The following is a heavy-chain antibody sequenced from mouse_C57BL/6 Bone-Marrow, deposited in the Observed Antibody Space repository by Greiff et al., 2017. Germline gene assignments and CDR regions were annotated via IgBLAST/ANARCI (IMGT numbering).Heavy chain of an antibody. CDR1: GFNIKDDY. CDR3: TVYYSNSHFDY. CDR2: IDPENGDT. J-gene: IGHJ2*01. V-gene: IGHV14-4*01. Sequence: EVMLVESGAELVRPGASVKLSCTASGFNIKDDYMHWVKQRPEQGLEWIGWIDPENGDTEYASKFQGKATITADTSSNTAYLQLSSLTSEDTAVYYCTVYYSNSHFDYWGQGTTLTVSS. D-gene: IGHD2-5*01.